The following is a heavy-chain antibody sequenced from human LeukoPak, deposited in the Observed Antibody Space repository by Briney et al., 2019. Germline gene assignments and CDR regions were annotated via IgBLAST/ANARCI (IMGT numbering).Heavy chain of an antibody. CDR3: AKDRMGATNFDY. CDR2: ISGSGGST. J-gene: IGHJ4*02. V-gene: IGHV3-23*01. Sequence: PGRSLRLSCAASGFTFSSYAMSWVRQAPGKGLEWVSAISGSGGSTYYADSVKGRFTISRDNSKNTLYPQMNSLRAEDTAVYYCAKDRMGATNFDYWGQGTLVTVSS. CDR1: GFTFSSYA. D-gene: IGHD1-26*01.